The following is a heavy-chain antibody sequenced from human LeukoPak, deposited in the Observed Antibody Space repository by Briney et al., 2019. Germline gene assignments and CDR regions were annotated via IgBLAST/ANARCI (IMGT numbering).Heavy chain of an antibody. D-gene: IGHD3-10*01. CDR2: INHSGST. Sequence: PSETLSLTCAVYGGSFSGYYWSWIRQPPGKGLEWIGEINHSGSTNYNPSLKSRVTISVDTSKNQFSLKLSSVAAADTAVYYCARDPGDYGSGSYYPWGQGTLVTVSS. V-gene: IGHV4-34*01. J-gene: IGHJ5*02. CDR1: GGSFSGYY. CDR3: ARDPGDYGSGSYYP.